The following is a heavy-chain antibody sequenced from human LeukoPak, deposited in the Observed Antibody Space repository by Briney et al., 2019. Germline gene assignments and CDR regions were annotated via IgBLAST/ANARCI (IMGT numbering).Heavy chain of an antibody. D-gene: IGHD3-10*01. CDR2: IYYSGST. CDR3: ARLYYGSGSYYKSDAFDI. Sequence: SETLSLTCTVSGGSISSYYWSWIRQPPGKGLEWIGYIYYSGSTNCNPSLKSRVTISVDTSKNQFSLKLSSVTAADTAVYYCARLYYGSGSYYKSDAFDIWGQGTMVTVSS. CDR1: GGSISSYY. J-gene: IGHJ3*02. V-gene: IGHV4-59*01.